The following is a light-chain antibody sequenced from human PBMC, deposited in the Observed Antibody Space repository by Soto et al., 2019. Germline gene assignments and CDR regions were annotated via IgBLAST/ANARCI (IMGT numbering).Light chain of an antibody. V-gene: IGLV1-51*01. CDR2: DDN. J-gene: IGLJ1*01. CDR3: GSWDSSLSAYV. CDR1: SSNIGGNS. Sequence: QSVLTQPPSVSAAPGQKLTISCSGSSSNIGGNSVSWYQQLPGTAPKPLIYDDNKRPSGIPDRFSGSKSGTSATLGITGFQTGDEADYYCGSWDSSLSAYVFGTGTKVTVL.